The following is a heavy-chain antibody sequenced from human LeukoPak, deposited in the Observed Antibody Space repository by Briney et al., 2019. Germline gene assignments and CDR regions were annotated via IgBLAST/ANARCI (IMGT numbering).Heavy chain of an antibody. CDR3: ARELLLWIRAPYDY. Sequence: GGSLRLSCAVSGFTFSNYEMNWVRQAPGKGLEWVSYISSSGSTIFYADSVKGRFTISRDNAKNSLYLQMNSLRAEDTALYYCARELLLWIRAPYDYWGQGTLVTVSS. J-gene: IGHJ4*02. CDR1: GFTFSNYE. V-gene: IGHV3-48*03. CDR2: ISSSGSTI. D-gene: IGHD3-10*01.